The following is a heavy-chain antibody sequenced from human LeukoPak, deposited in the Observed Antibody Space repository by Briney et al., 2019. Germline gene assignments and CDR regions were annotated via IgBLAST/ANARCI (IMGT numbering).Heavy chain of an antibody. V-gene: IGHV3-23*01. J-gene: IGHJ4*02. CDR3: AKDIVVVPAAMQADY. Sequence: GGSLRLSCAASGFTFSSYAMSWVRQAPGKGLEWVSAISGSGGSIYYADSVKGRFTISRDNSKNTLYLQMNSLRAEDTAVYYCAKDIVVVPAAMQADYWGQGTLVTVSS. CDR1: GFTFSSYA. D-gene: IGHD2-2*01. CDR2: ISGSGGSI.